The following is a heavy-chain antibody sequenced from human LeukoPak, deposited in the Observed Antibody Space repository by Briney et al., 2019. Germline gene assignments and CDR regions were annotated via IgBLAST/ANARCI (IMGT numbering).Heavy chain of an antibody. J-gene: IGHJ6*02. D-gene: IGHD4-11*01. Sequence: SGPALVKPTQTLTLTCTFSGFSLGSNAMCVRWIRQSPGKALEWLALIDWTDAKYYSTSLKTRLTISKDTSRNQVVLTMTNVDPVDTATYYCARIRRTSVSSSKGTSYYYFGMDVWGQGTTVTVSS. V-gene: IGHV2-70*01. CDR1: GFSLGSNAMC. CDR2: IDWTDAK. CDR3: ARIRRTSVSSSKGTSYYYFGMDV.